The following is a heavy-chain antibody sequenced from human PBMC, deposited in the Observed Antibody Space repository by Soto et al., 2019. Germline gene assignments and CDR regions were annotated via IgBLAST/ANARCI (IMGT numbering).Heavy chain of an antibody. CDR3: ASGAVWFGELLRGGYGMDV. V-gene: IGHV1-18*04. J-gene: IGHJ6*02. D-gene: IGHD3-10*01. CDR1: GYTFTSYG. Sequence: QVQLVQSGAEVKRPGASVKVSCKASGYTFTSYGISWVRQAPGQGLEWMGWISAYNGNTNYAQKLQGRVTMTTDTSTSTAYMELRSLRSDDTAVYYCASGAVWFGELLRGGYGMDVWGQGTTVTVSS. CDR2: ISAYNGNT.